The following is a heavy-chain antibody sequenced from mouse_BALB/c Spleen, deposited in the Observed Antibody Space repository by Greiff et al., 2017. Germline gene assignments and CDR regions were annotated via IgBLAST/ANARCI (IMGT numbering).Heavy chain of an antibody. CDR2: IYPGSGST. V-gene: IGHV1S22*01. Sequence: LQQPGSELVRPGASVKLSCRASGYTFTSYWMHWVKQRHGQGLEWIGNIYPGSGSTNYDEKFKSKGTLTVDTSSSTAYMHLSSLTSEDSAVYYCTREKGWYFDVWGAGTTVTVSS. CDR1: GYTFTSYW. J-gene: IGHJ1*01. CDR3: TREKGWYFDV.